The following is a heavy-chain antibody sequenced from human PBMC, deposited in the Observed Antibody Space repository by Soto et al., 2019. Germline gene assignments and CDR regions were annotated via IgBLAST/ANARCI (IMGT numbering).Heavy chain of an antibody. D-gene: IGHD2-8*02. CDR2: SRNKPKSYTT. CDR1: GFTLSDHY. V-gene: IGHV3-72*01. CDR3: VSIRPFGTVDFCDY. Sequence: EVQVVESGGGLVQPGGSLGLSCAASGFTLSDHYMDWVRQAPEKGLEWVARSRNKPKSYTTDYAASVRGRFTISRDDSKNSLYMQMNSLKTEDTGVYYCVSIRPFGTVDFCDYWGQGTLVTVSS. J-gene: IGHJ4*02.